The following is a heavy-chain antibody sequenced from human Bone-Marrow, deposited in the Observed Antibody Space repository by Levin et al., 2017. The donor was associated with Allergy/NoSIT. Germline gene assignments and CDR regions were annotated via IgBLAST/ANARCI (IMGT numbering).Heavy chain of an antibody. CDR2: ISSSSSTI. V-gene: IGHV3-48*01. CDR3: ARNWGIVVVPAASLCGMDV. CDR1: GFTFSSYS. Sequence: GGSLRLSCAASGFTFSSYSMNWVRQAPGKGLEWVSHISSSSSTIYYADSVKGRFTISRDNAKNSLYLQMNSLRAEDTAVYYCARNWGIVVVPAASLCGMDVWGQGTTVTVSS. D-gene: IGHD2-2*01. J-gene: IGHJ6*02.